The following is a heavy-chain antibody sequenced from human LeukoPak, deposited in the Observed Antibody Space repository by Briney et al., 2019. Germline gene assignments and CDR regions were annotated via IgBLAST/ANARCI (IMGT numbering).Heavy chain of an antibody. V-gene: IGHV3-21*01. D-gene: IGHD1-26*01. CDR2: ISTSSRYI. CDR1: GFTFSSYS. Sequence: GGSLRLSCAASGFTFSSYSMNWVRQAPGKGLEWVSSISTSSRYIYYADSVKGRFTISRDNAKNSLYLQMNSLRAEDTAVYYCARLVGATTGDAFDIWGQGTMVTVSS. CDR3: ARLVGATTGDAFDI. J-gene: IGHJ3*02.